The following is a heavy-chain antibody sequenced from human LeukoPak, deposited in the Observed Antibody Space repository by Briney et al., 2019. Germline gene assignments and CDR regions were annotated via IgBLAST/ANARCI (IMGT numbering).Heavy chain of an antibody. Sequence: GGSLRLSCVASGFTFSSYWMSWVRQAPGKGLEWVANIKQDGSEKQYVDSVKGRFAISRDNAENSLYLQMNSLKAEDTAVYYCGRFTRSGDSVYWGQGTLVTVSS. J-gene: IGHJ4*02. V-gene: IGHV3-7*04. CDR2: IKQDGSEK. CDR3: GRFTRSGDSVY. D-gene: IGHD7-27*01. CDR1: GFTFSSYW.